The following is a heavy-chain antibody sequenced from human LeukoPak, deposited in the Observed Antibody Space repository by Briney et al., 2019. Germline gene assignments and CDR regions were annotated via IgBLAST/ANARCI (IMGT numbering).Heavy chain of an antibody. CDR2: IIWNSGSI. Sequence: GGSPRLSCAASGFTFDDYAMHWVRQAPGKGLEWVSGIIWNSGSIGYADSVKGRFTISRDNAKHSLYLQMNSLRPEDTALYFCTKDIGSVWFFYFDCWGQGTPVTVSS. V-gene: IGHV3-9*01. CDR1: GFTFDDYA. D-gene: IGHD6-19*01. CDR3: TKDIGSVWFFYFDC. J-gene: IGHJ4*02.